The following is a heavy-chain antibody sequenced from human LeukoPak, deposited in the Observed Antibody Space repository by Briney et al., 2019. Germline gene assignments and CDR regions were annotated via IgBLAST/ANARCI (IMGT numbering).Heavy chain of an antibody. D-gene: IGHD1-7*01. J-gene: IGHJ4*02. CDR1: GYTLTELS. V-gene: IGHV1-24*01. CDR3: ANRITGTHTENFDY. CDR2: FDPEDGET. Sequence: ASVNVSFTVSGYTLTELSMHWVRQAPGKGLEWMGGFDPEDGETIYAQKFQGRVTMTEDTSTDTAYMELSSLRSEDTAVYYCANRITGTHTENFDYWGQGTLVTVSS.